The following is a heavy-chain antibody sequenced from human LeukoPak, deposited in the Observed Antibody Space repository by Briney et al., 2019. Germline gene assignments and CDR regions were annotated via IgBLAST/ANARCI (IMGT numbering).Heavy chain of an antibody. J-gene: IGHJ4*02. CDR3: ASSNWLRDANFDS. V-gene: IGHV4-39*07. D-gene: IGHD5-12*01. Sequence: SETLSLTCTVSGGSISSTSYYWGWIRRPPGKGLEWIGNIYSSGGTNYTPSLKSRVTISVTTSKNQFSLKLSSVTAADTAVYFCASSNWLRDANFDSWGQGTLVTVSS. CDR2: IYSSGGT. CDR1: GGSISSTSYY.